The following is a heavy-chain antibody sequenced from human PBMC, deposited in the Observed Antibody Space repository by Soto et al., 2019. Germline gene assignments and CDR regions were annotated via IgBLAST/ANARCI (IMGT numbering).Heavy chain of an antibody. J-gene: IGHJ4*02. D-gene: IGHD6-13*01. Sequence: QVQLQESGPGLVQPSQTLSLTCTVSGDSISSGGYYWSWIRQHPGKGLEWIGYIHYGGNTYYNPSLKSRSTISVDTSKNQFSLKLSSVTAADTAVYYCARDRLAATGVDHWGQGTLVSVSS. V-gene: IGHV4-31*03. CDR2: IHYGGNT. CDR1: GDSISSGGYY. CDR3: ARDRLAATGVDH.